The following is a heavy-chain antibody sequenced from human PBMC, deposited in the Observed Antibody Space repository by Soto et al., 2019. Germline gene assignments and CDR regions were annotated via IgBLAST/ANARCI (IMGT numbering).Heavy chain of an antibody. V-gene: IGHV1-2*02. D-gene: IGHD3-3*01. CDR3: ARGEYNDFWSGYPHRVFYYYYGMDV. CDR2: INPNSGGT. J-gene: IGHJ6*04. Sequence: AASVTVSCKASGYTFTGYYMHCLRQAPGQGLEWMGWINPNSGGTNYAQKFQGRVTMTRDTSISTAYMELSSLRSEDTAVYYYARGEYNDFWSGYPHRVFYYYYGMDVWGKGTTVTGSS. CDR1: GYTFTGYY.